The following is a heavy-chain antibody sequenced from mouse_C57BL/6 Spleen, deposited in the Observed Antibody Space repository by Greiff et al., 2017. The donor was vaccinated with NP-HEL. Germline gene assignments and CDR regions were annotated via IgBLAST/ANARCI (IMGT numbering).Heavy chain of an antibody. CDR1: GYTFTSYW. J-gene: IGHJ2*01. Sequence: QVQLKQSGAELVMPGASVKLSCKASGYTFTSYWMHWVKQRPGQGLEWIGEIDPSDSYTNYNQKFKGKSTLTVDKSSSTAYMQLSSLTSEDSAVYYCARWDYGSSYDDFDYWGQGTTLTVSA. CDR2: IDPSDSYT. CDR3: ARWDYGSSYDDFDY. D-gene: IGHD1-1*01. V-gene: IGHV1-69*01.